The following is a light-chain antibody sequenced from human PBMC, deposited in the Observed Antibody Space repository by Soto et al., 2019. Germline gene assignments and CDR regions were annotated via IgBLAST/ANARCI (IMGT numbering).Light chain of an antibody. Sequence: QSVLAQPASVSGSPGQSITISCTGTRSYVGSYNSVSWYQQYPGKAPTLMIHDVSNRPSGVSNRFSGSKSGNTASLTISGLQVVYEADYYCSSFTISSSYVFGSGTKVTV. CDR1: RSYVGSYNS. J-gene: IGLJ1*01. CDR2: DVS. V-gene: IGLV2-14*03. CDR3: SSFTISSSYV.